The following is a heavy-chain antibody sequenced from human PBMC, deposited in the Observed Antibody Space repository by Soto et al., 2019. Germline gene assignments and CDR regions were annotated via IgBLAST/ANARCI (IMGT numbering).Heavy chain of an antibody. CDR3: ARPYSSGWAPFDY. Sequence: GESLKIACNGSGYIFTSYWIGWVRQMPGKGLEWMGIIYPGDSDTRYSPSFQGQVTISADKSISTAYLQWSSLKASDTAMYYCARPYSSGWAPFDYWGQGTLVTVSS. J-gene: IGHJ4*02. D-gene: IGHD6-19*01. V-gene: IGHV5-51*01. CDR1: GYIFTSYW. CDR2: IYPGDSDT.